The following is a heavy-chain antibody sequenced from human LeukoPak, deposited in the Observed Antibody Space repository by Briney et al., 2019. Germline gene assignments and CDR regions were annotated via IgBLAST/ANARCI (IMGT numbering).Heavy chain of an antibody. CDR2: IYPGDSDT. CDR1: GYSFTSYW. V-gene: IGHV5-51*01. CDR3: ARRSSGPDY. Sequence: GASRQIPCKGSGYSFTSYWSGWGRRMPGKGLEGRGIIYPGDSDTRYSPSFQGQVTISADKSISTAYLQWSSLKASDTAMYYCARRSSGPDYWGQGTLVTVSS. J-gene: IGHJ4*02. D-gene: IGHD6-19*01.